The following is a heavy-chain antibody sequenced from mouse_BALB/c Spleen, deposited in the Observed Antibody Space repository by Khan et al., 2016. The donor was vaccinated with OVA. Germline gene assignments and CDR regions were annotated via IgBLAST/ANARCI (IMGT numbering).Heavy chain of an antibody. CDR3: ARRGLRWDFNY. D-gene: IGHD1-1*01. CDR2: INPSTGYT. CDR1: GYTFINYW. Sequence: QVQLQQSGAELAKPGASVKMSCKASGYTFINYWILWVKQRPGQGLEWIGYINPSTGYTEYNQNFKDKATLTADKSSSTAYMQLSSLPSADSAVYYCARRGLRWDFNYWGQGTTLTVSS. J-gene: IGHJ2*01. V-gene: IGHV1-7*01.